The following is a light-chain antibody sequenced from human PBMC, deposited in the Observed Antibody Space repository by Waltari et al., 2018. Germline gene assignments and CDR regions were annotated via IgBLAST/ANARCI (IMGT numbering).Light chain of an antibody. CDR1: QSLSRSR. V-gene: IGKV3-20*01. Sequence: EFVLTQSPGTLSLSPGERATLSCRASQSLSRSRLAWYQQKPGKAPRLLIYAASSRATGIPDRFSGSGSGTDFSLTISRVEPEDFAVYYCQQYGSSVMYTFGQGTKLEIQ. CDR2: AAS. CDR3: QQYGSSVMYT. J-gene: IGKJ2*01.